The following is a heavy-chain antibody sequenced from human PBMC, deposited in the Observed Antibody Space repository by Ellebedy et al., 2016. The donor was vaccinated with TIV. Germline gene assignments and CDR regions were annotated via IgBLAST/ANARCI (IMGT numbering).Heavy chain of an antibody. V-gene: IGHV3-23*01. J-gene: IGHJ4*02. CDR1: GFTVSNSY. CDR3: ARVPRGGAPDY. Sequence: GESLKISCAASGFTVSNSYMSWVRQAPGKGLEWVSAISGSGGSTYYADSVKGRFTISRDNSKNTLYLQMNSLRAEDTAVYYCARVPRGGAPDYWGQGTLVTVSS. CDR2: ISGSGGST. D-gene: IGHD3-16*01.